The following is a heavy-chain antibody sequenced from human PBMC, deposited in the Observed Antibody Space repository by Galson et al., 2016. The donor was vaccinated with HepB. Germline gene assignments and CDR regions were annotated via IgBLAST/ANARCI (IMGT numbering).Heavy chain of an antibody. CDR2: IFHSGST. V-gene: IGHV4-4*02. J-gene: IGHJ5*02. D-gene: IGHD2-21*02. CDR3: ARGFISHCGVDCYSASFDP. Sequence: QVQLQESGPGLVKPSETLSLTCAVSGGSISGSHWWSWVRQPPGKGLEWIGEIFHSGSTNYNPSLKSRVTISVDKFKNQCLLKLKFVTAADTAVYYGARGFISHCGVDCYSASFDPWGQGTLVTVSS. CDR1: GGSISGSHW.